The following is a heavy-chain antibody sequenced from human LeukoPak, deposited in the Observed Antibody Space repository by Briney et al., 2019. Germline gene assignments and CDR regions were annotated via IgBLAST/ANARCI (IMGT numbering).Heavy chain of an antibody. D-gene: IGHD3-16*02. J-gene: IGHJ4*02. CDR1: GFSFSGYA. CDR3: AKYPPFMITFGGVIADY. Sequence: PGGSLRLSCAASGFSFSGYAMAWVRQAPGKGLEWVSTIVGSGSSTYYADSMKGRFTISRDNSKNTLYLQMNSLRAEDTAVYYCAKYPPFMITFGGVIADYWGQGTLVTVSS. CDR2: IVGSGSST. V-gene: IGHV3-23*01.